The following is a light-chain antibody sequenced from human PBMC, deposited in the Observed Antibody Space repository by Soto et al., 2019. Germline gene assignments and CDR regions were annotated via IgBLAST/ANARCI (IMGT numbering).Light chain of an antibody. CDR1: SSDVGGYNS. CDR2: DVT. J-gene: IGLJ1*01. CDR3: SSFTSSITYV. Sequence: QSAPTQPAAASGSPGQSSTTSCTGTSSDVGGYNSVSWYRQDPGKAPKLMIYDVTNRPSGVSNRFSGSKSGNPASLTISGLQAEDEADYYCSSFTSSITYVFGTGTKVTVL. V-gene: IGLV2-14*01.